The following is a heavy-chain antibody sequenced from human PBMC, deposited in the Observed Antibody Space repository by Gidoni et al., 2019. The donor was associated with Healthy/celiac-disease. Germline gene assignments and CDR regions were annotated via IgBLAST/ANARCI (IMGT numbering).Heavy chain of an antibody. Sequence: QVQLQESGPGLVKPSETLSLTCTVSGGSISSYYWSWIRPPPGKGLEWIGYIYYGGSTNYNPSLKSRVTISVDTSKNQFSLKLSSVTAADTAVYYCARGITYDFWSGYSFDPWGQGTLVTVSS. D-gene: IGHD3-3*01. V-gene: IGHV4-59*01. CDR1: GGSISSYY. J-gene: IGHJ5*02. CDR2: IYYGGST. CDR3: ARGITYDFWSGYSFDP.